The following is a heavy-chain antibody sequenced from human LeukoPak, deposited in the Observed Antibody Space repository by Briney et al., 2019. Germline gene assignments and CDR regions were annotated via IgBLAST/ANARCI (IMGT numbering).Heavy chain of an antibody. V-gene: IGHV3-74*01. D-gene: IGHD2-21*01. J-gene: IGHJ5*02. CDR3: TRDPGGGGARGHNWFDP. Sequence: GGSLRLSCVASGFTFSSYWMHWVRQGPGKGLEWVSRISYDGSTHYADFVKGRFTISRDNAKDSLYLQLNSLIVEDTAMYFCTRDPGGGGARGHNWFDPWGQGTRVTVSS. CDR2: ISYDGST. CDR1: GFTFSSYW.